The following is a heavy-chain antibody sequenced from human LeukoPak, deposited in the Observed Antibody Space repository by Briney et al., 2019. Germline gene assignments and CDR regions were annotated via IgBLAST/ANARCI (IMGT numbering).Heavy chain of an antibody. CDR2: IYPGDSDT. J-gene: IGHJ4*02. V-gene: IGHV5-51*01. CDR1: GYSFTSYW. CDR3: ARHRRFNSSGWYYFDY. D-gene: IGHD6-19*01. Sequence: PGESLKISCKGSGYSFTSYWIGWVRQMPGKGLEWMGIIYPGDSDTRYSPSFQGQVTISADKSISTAYLQWSGLKASDTAMYYCARHRRFNSSGWYYFDYWGQGTLVTVSS.